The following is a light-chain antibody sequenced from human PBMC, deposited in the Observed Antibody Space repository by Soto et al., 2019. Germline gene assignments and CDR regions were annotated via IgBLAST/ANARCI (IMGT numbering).Light chain of an antibody. Sequence: QPVLTQPPSVTGAPGQRVTISCTGSKFNIGAGYGVSWYQQFPGTAPKLLIYGNTNRPSGVPERFSGSKSGASASLAITGLQTEDEAEYYCQSYDNSLIGLLFGGGTQLTVL. CDR1: KFNIGAGYG. CDR3: QSYDNSLIGLL. V-gene: IGLV1-40*01. CDR2: GNT. J-gene: IGLJ2*01.